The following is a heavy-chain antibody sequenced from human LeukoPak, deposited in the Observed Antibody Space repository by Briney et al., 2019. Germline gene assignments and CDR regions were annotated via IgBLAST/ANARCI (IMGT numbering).Heavy chain of an antibody. V-gene: IGHV3-7*01. Sequence: PGGSLRLSCAASGFTVSSNYMSWVRQAPGKGLEWVANIKPDGSEKYYVDSVKGRFTISRGNAKNPLYLQMNSLRAEDTAVYYCAGDYWGQGTLVTVSS. CDR2: IKPDGSEK. CDR3: AGDY. CDR1: GFTVSSNY. J-gene: IGHJ4*02.